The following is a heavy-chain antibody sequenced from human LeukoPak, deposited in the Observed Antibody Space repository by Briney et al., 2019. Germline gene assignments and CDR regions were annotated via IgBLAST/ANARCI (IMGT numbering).Heavy chain of an antibody. J-gene: IGHJ4*02. D-gene: IGHD3-10*01. Sequence: SETLSLTCAVYGGSFSGYYWSWIRQPPGKGLEWIGEINHSGSTNYNPSLKSRVTISVDTSKNQFSLKLSSVTAADTAVYYCARVSPITMVRGVIITIPTLFDYWGQGTLVTVSS. CDR3: ARVSPITMVRGVIITIPTLFDY. CDR2: INHSGST. CDR1: GGSFSGYY. V-gene: IGHV4-34*01.